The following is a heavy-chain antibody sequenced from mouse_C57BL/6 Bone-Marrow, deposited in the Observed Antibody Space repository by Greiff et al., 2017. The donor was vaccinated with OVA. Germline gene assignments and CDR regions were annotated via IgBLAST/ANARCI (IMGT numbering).Heavy chain of an antibody. CDR2: IDPSDSYT. J-gene: IGHJ3*01. D-gene: IGHD1-1*01. Sequence: QVQLQQSGAELVRPGTSVKLSCKASGYTFTSYWMHWVKQRPGQGLEWIGVIDPSDSYTNYNQKFKGKATLTVDTSSSTAYMQLSSLTSEDSAVYYCARPYYYGSSWGFAYWGQGTLVTVSA. CDR3: ARPYYYGSSWGFAY. V-gene: IGHV1-59*01. CDR1: GYTFTSYW.